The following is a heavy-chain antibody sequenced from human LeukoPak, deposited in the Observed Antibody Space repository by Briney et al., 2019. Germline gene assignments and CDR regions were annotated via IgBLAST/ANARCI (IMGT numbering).Heavy chain of an antibody. V-gene: IGHV3-30*02. D-gene: IGHD6-13*01. CDR3: ARDLTLGADGTYFDY. CDR1: GFTFSTFG. CDR2: IRYDGSNK. Sequence: GGSLRLSCAASGFTFSTFGMHWVRQAPGKGLEWVAFIRYDGSNKYYIESVEGRFTISRDNSKNTLFLRMNSLRAEDTAVYFCARDLTLGADGTYFDYWGQGTLVTVSS. J-gene: IGHJ4*02.